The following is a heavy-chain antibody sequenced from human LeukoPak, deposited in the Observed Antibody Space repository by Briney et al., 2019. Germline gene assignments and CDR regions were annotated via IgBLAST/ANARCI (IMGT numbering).Heavy chain of an antibody. J-gene: IGHJ4*02. CDR1: GFTFSNDG. CDR3: ARDSDEYGDSHIDY. D-gene: IGHD4-17*01. V-gene: IGHV3-33*07. Sequence: TGGSLRLSCAASGFTFSNDGLYWVRQSPGKGLEWVALIWSDGSHKYYDDSVKDRFTIARDNSQNTLHLQMNNLRAEDTAIYYCARDSDEYGDSHIDYRGLGTLVAVSS. CDR2: IWSDGSHK.